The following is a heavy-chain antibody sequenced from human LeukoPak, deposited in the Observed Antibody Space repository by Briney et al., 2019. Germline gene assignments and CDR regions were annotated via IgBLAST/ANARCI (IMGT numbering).Heavy chain of an antibody. D-gene: IGHD5-18*01. V-gene: IGHV3-11*04. J-gene: IGHJ4*02. CDR3: ARGFRRGYSYGYNFDY. CDR2: ISSSGSTI. Sequence: GGSLRLSCAASGFTFSDYYMSWIRQAPGKGREWVSYISSSGSTIYYADSVKGRFTISRDNAKSSLYLQMNSLRAEDPAVYYCARGFRRGYSYGYNFDYWGQGTLVTVSS. CDR1: GFTFSDYY.